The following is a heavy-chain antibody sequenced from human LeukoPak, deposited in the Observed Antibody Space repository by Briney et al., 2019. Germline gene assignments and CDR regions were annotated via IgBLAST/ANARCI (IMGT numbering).Heavy chain of an antibody. Sequence: GRSLRLSCAASGFTFSSYGMHWVCQAPGKGLEWVAVISYDGSNKYYADSVKGRFTISRDNSKNTLYLQMNSLRAEDTAVYYCAKDRVVATSDWGQGTLVTVSS. CDR1: GFTFSSYG. CDR2: ISYDGSNK. D-gene: IGHD5-12*01. CDR3: AKDRVVATSD. V-gene: IGHV3-30*18. J-gene: IGHJ4*02.